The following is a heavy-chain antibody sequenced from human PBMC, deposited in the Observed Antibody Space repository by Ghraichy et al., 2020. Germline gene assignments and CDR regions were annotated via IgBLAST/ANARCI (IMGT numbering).Heavy chain of an antibody. D-gene: IGHD2-2*01. CDR1: GFTFSSYA. J-gene: IGHJ6*03. CDR2: ISYDGSNK. Sequence: GSLRLSCAASGFTFSSYAMHWVRQAPGKGLEWVAVISYDGSNKYYADSVKGRFTISRDNSKNTLYLQMNSLRAEDTAVYYCARYIVVVPAQLMDVWGKGTTVTVSS. CDR3: ARYIVVVPAQLMDV. V-gene: IGHV3-30*04.